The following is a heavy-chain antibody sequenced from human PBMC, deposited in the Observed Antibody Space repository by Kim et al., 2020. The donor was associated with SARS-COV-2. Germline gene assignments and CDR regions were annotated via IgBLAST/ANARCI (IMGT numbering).Heavy chain of an antibody. J-gene: IGHJ4*02. V-gene: IGHV1-18*01. D-gene: IGHD2-2*01. Sequence: NYAQKPQGRVTMTTDTSTSTAYMELRSLRSDDTAVYYCARARLYQPLFDYWGQGTLVTVSS. CDR3: ARARLYQPLFDY.